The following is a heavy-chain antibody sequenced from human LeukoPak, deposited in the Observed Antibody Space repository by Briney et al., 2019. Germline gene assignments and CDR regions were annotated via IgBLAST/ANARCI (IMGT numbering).Heavy chain of an antibody. J-gene: IGHJ3*01. Sequence: GGSLRLSCTASGFTFNNDAMSWVRQAPGKGLEWVSAINGGGDATEYTDSVKGRFTISRDNSKNTLYLQMNSLRPEDTAVYYCARCTASCYANAFDVWGQGTLLTVSS. CDR1: GFTFNNDA. CDR3: ARCTASCYANAFDV. CDR2: INGGGDAT. D-gene: IGHD2-2*01. V-gene: IGHV3-23*01.